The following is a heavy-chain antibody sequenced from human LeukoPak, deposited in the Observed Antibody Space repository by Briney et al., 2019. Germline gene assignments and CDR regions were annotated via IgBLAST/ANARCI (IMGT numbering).Heavy chain of an antibody. CDR1: GYSISSGYY. Sequence: SETLSLTCTVSGYSISSGYYWGWIRQPPGKGLEWIGYIYYSGSTNYNPSLKSRVTISVDTSKNQFSLNLSSVTAADTAVYYCARGVREKNRGFLLYYYYYYMDVWGKGTTVAISS. CDR2: IYYSGST. V-gene: IGHV4-61*01. CDR3: ARGVREKNRGFLLYYYYYYMDV. J-gene: IGHJ6*03. D-gene: IGHD3-10*01.